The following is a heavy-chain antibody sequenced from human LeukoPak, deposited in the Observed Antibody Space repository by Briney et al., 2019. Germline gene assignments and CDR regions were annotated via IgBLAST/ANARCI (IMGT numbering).Heavy chain of an antibody. CDR3: ARGYSYGYRSYFDY. Sequence: PSETLSLTCAVYGGSFSGYYWSWIRQPPGKGLEWIGEINHSGSTNYNPSLKSRVTISVDTSKNQFSLKLSSVTAADTAVYYCARGYSYGYRSYFDYWGQGTLVTVFS. D-gene: IGHD5-18*01. J-gene: IGHJ4*02. CDR2: INHSGST. CDR1: GGSFSGYY. V-gene: IGHV4-34*01.